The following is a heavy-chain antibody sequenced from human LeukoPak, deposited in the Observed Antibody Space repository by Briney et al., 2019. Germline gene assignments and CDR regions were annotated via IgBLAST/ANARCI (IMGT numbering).Heavy chain of an antibody. CDR2: ISYHGSNT. J-gene: IGHJ6*02. CDR3: AKATHYDFWSGYSNYYYFGMDV. D-gene: IGHD3-3*01. CDR1: GFTFNSFA. V-gene: IGHV3-30*04. Sequence: PGESLRLSCAASGFTFNSFAMHWVRQAPGRGREWVATISYHGSNTYYADSVKGRFTISRDNSKNTLYLQMNSLRAEDTAVYYCAKATHYDFWSGYSNYYYFGMDVWGQGTTVTVSS.